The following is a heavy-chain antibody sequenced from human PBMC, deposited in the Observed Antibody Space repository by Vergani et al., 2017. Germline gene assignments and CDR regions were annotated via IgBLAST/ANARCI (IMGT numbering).Heavy chain of an antibody. Sequence: QVQLQESGPGLVKPSETLSLTCTVSGGSISSYYWSWIRQPPGKGLEWIGYIYYSGSTNYNPSLKRRVTISVDTSKNQFSLKLSSVTAADTAVYYCARDRRCSGGSCYPSSWFDPWGQGTLVTVSS. CDR2: IYYSGST. CDR3: ARDRRCSGGSCYPSSWFDP. D-gene: IGHD2-15*01. J-gene: IGHJ5*02. V-gene: IGHV4-59*01. CDR1: GGSISSYY.